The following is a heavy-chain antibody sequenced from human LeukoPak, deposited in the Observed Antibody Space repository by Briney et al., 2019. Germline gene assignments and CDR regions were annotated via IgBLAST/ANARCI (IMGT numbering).Heavy chain of an antibody. V-gene: IGHV3-21*04. D-gene: IGHD3-9*01. Sequence: GGSLRLSCAASGFTFSSYSMNWVRQAPGKGLEWVSSISSSSSYIYYADSVKGRFTISRDNAKNSLYLQMNSLRAEDTAVYYCASILIGPYYFDYWGQGTLVTVSS. J-gene: IGHJ4*02. CDR2: ISSSSSYI. CDR1: GFTFSSYS. CDR3: ASILIGPYYFDY.